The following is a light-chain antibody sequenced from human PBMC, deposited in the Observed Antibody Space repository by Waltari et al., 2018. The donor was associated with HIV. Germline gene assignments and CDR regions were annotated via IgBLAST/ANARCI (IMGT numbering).Light chain of an antibody. J-gene: IGLJ3*02. Sequence: QSALTQPASLSGSPGQSITISCPGSSYDVGGYNYVSWYQQHPGKAPRLLIYDVSTRPSGVSDRFSGSKSGDTASLTISGLQPEDEADYYCESYTSTSVWVFGGGTRLTVL. CDR1: SYDVGGYNY. CDR3: ESYTSTSVWV. V-gene: IGLV2-14*03. CDR2: DVS.